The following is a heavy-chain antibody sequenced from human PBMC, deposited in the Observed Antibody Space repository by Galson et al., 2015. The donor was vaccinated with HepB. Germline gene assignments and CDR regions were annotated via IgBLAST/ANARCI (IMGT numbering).Heavy chain of an antibody. CDR1: GFTFSSYA. Sequence: SLRLSCAASGFTFSSYAMHWVRQAPGKGLEYVSAISSNGGSTYYADSVKGRFTISRDNSKNTLYLQMSSLRAEDTAVYYCVRRAAAGKTYSDYWGQGTLVTVSS. V-gene: IGHV3-64D*06. CDR2: ISSNGGST. J-gene: IGHJ4*02. CDR3: VRRAAAGKTYSDY. D-gene: IGHD6-13*01.